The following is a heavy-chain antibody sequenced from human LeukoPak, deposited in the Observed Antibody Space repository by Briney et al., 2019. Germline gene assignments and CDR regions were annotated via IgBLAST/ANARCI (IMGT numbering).Heavy chain of an antibody. CDR3: AGGYYYGSGSYYFDC. CDR2: IYYSGST. V-gene: IGHV4-59*01. Sequence: SETLSLTCTVSGDSMSSFYWSWIRQPPGKGLEWIGYIYYSGSTNYNPSLKSRVTISVDTSKNQFSLKLSSVTAADTAVYYCAGGYYYGSGSYYFDCWGQGTLVTVSS. J-gene: IGHJ4*02. D-gene: IGHD3-10*01. CDR1: GDSMSSFY.